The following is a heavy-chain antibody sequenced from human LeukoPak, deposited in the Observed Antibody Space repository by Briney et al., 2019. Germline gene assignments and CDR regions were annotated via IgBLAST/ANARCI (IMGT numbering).Heavy chain of an antibody. V-gene: IGHV1-46*01. J-gene: IGHJ6*02. Sequence: ASVTVSCTASGYTFTSYYMHWVRQAPGQGLEWMGLINPSGGSTSYAQKFQGRATMTRDTSTSTVYMELSSLRSEDTAVYYCARGARGTYYYYYGMDVWGQGTTVTVSS. CDR1: GYTFTSYY. D-gene: IGHD1-26*01. CDR2: INPSGGST. CDR3: ARGARGTYYYYYGMDV.